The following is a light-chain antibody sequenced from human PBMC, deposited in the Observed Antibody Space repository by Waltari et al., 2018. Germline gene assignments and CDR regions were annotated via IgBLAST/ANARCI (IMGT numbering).Light chain of an antibody. CDR3: QQCYSTPYT. Sequence: DIVMTQSPDSLAVSLGERVTINCRSRHNLLYNSDNKNYLAWFQQKPGQPPKLLIYWASTRESGVPDRFSGSGSGTEFTLTISSLQAADVAVYYCQQCYSTPYTFGQGTKLEIK. CDR1: HNLLYNSDNKNY. CDR2: WAS. J-gene: IGKJ2*01. V-gene: IGKV4-1*01.